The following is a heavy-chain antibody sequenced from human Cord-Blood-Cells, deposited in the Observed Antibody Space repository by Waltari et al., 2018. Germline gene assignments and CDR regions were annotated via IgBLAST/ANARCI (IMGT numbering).Heavy chain of an antibody. D-gene: IGHD5-12*01. J-gene: IGHJ2*01. CDR2: INAGNGNT. CDR3: ARAATLRYFDL. Sequence: QVQLVQSGAEVKKPGASVKVSCKASGYTFTSYAMHWVRQAPGQRLEWMGWINAGNGNTKYSQKFQGRVTITRDTSASPAYMELSSLRSEDTAVYYCARAATLRYFDLWGRGTLVTVSS. CDR1: GYTFTSYA. V-gene: IGHV1-3*01.